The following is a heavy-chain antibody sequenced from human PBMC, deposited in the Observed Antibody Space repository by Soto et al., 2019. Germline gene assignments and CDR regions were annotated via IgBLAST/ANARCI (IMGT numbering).Heavy chain of an antibody. V-gene: IGHV1-18*01. Sequence: ASVKVSCKASGYTFTSYGICWVRQAPGQGLEWMGWISAYNGNTNYAQKLQGRVTMTTDTSTSTAYMELRSLRSDDTAVYYCARVSSSWAYYYYGMDVWGQGTTVTVSS. J-gene: IGHJ6*02. D-gene: IGHD6-13*01. CDR2: ISAYNGNT. CDR3: ARVSSSWAYYYYGMDV. CDR1: GYTFTSYG.